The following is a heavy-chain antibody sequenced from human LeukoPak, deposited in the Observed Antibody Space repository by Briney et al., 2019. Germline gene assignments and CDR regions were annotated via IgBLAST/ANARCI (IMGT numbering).Heavy chain of an antibody. D-gene: IGHD3-3*01. V-gene: IGHV1-18*01. CDR3: ARDSSDYDFWSGYRGGKYFDY. CDR2: INTYDGNT. Sequence: ASVKVSCKASGYTFSSYHVSWVRQAPGQGLEWMGWINTYDGNTNYAQNFQGRVAMTTDTSTSTAYMDLRSLKSDDTAVYYCARDSSDYDFWSGYRGGKYFDYWGQGTLVSVSS. CDR1: GYTFSSYH. J-gene: IGHJ4*02.